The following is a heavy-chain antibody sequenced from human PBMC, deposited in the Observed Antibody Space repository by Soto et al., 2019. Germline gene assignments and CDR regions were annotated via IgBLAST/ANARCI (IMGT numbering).Heavy chain of an antibody. Sequence: QVQLVESGGGVVQPGRSLGLSCAASGFTFSSYGMHWVRQAPGKGLEWVAVISYDGSNKYYADSVKGRFTISRDNSKNTLYLQMNSLRAEDTAVYYCARNTFDILTGYEFDYWGQGTLVTVSS. CDR2: ISYDGSNK. V-gene: IGHV3-30*03. D-gene: IGHD3-9*01. CDR3: ARNTFDILTGYEFDY. J-gene: IGHJ4*02. CDR1: GFTFSSYG.